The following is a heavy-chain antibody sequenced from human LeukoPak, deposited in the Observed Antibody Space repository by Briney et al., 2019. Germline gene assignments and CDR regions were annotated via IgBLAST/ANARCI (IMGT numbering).Heavy chain of an antibody. J-gene: IGHJ4*02. CDR3: AKVKGAGFFDY. D-gene: IGHD3-10*01. Sequence: GGSLRLSRAASGFTFDDYAMHWVRQAPGKGLEWVSGISWNSGRIGYADSAQGRFTISRDNAKNSLYLQMNSLRAEDTALYYCAKVKGAGFFDYWGQGTLVTVSS. V-gene: IGHV3-9*01. CDR2: ISWNSGRI. CDR1: GFTFDDYA.